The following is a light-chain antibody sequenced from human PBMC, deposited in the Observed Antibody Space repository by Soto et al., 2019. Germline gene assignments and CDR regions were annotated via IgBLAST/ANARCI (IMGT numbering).Light chain of an antibody. CDR3: VSYTTFSSYV. CDR2: DVS. Sequence: QSALTQPASVSGSPGQSITISCSGTSSDIGNYNYVSWYQQHPGKAPKLMIYDVSNRPSGVSNRFSGSKSGNTASLTISGLQAEDEAEYYCVSYTTFSSYVFGTGTKLTVL. V-gene: IGLV2-14*03. CDR1: SSDIGNYNY. J-gene: IGLJ1*01.